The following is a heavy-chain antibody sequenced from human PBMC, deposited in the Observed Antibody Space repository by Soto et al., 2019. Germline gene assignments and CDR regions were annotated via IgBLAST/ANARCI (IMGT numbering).Heavy chain of an antibody. Sequence: QVQLVESGGGVVQPGRSLRLSCAASGFTFSSYGMHWVRQAPGKGLEWAAIIWYDGTNKYYADSVKGRFTISRDSSKNTLYLQMNSLRAEDTAVYYCARDRGPPSSPFDYWGQGTLVTVSS. J-gene: IGHJ4*02. V-gene: IGHV3-33*01. CDR2: IWYDGTNK. CDR1: GFTFSSYG. CDR3: ARDRGPPSSPFDY. D-gene: IGHD6-19*01.